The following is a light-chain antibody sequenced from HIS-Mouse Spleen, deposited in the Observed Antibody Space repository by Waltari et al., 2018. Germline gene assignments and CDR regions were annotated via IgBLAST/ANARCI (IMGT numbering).Light chain of an antibody. Sequence: SYELTQPPSVSVSPGQTARIPCPGDALPKKHAYWYQQKSGQAPVLVIYEDSKRPSGIPERFSGSSSGTMATLTISGAQVEDEADYYCYSTDSSGNHVVFGGGTKLTVL. J-gene: IGLJ2*01. CDR2: EDS. CDR3: YSTDSSGNHVV. CDR1: ALPKKH. V-gene: IGLV3-10*01.